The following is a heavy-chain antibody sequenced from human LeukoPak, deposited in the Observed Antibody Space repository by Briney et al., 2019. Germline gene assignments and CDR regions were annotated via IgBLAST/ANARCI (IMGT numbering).Heavy chain of an antibody. D-gene: IGHD6-13*01. CDR2: IHSSGST. V-gene: IGHV4-61*02. Sequence: SETLSLTCTVSGGSISSGSYYWSWIRQPAGKGLEWIGRIHSSGSTNYNPSLKSRVIISVDTSKNQFSLKLSSVTAADTAVFYCARDKKGDRGQLVLDYWGQGTLVTVSS. CDR3: ARDKKGDRGQLVLDY. CDR1: GGSISSGSYY. J-gene: IGHJ4*02.